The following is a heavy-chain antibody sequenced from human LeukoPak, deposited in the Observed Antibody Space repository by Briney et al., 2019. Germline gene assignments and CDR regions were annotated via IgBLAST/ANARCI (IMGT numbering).Heavy chain of an antibody. Sequence: GGSLRLSCAASGFTFRSHAMSWVRQAPGKGLEWVSTIIGSGGSTYYADSVQGRFTISRDDSKNALFLQMNSLTAEDTAVYYCAKGSAVADIYFDYWGQGTLVTVSS. CDR3: AKGSAVADIYFDY. J-gene: IGHJ4*02. V-gene: IGHV3-23*01. CDR1: GFTFRSHA. D-gene: IGHD6-19*01. CDR2: IIGSGGST.